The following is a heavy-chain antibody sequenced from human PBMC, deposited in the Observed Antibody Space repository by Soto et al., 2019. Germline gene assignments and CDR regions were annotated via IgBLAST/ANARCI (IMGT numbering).Heavy chain of an antibody. Sequence: EVQLVESGGGLVKPGGSLRLSCAASGFTFSSYSMNWVRQAPGKGLEWVSSITGSSSYIYYADSVKVRFTISRDNAKNSLYLQMNSLKAEDTAVYSCARDYYDFDYWGQGTLVTVSS. V-gene: IGHV3-21*01. CDR2: ITGSSSYI. D-gene: IGHD3-3*01. J-gene: IGHJ4*02. CDR3: ARDYYDFDY. CDR1: GFTFSSYS.